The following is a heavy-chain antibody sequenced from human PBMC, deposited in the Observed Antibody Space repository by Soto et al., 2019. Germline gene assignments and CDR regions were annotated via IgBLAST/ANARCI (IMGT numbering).Heavy chain of an antibody. D-gene: IGHD6-19*01. CDR3: ARLMSGWYSEGAFDI. CDR2: INPSGGST. J-gene: IGHJ3*02. CDR1: GYTFTSYY. Sequence: ASVKVSCKASGYTFTSYYMHWVRQAPGQGLEWMGIINPSGGSTSYAQKFQGRVTMTRDTSTSTVYMELSSLRSEDTAVYYCARLMSGWYSEGAFDIWGQGTMVTVSS. V-gene: IGHV1-46*01.